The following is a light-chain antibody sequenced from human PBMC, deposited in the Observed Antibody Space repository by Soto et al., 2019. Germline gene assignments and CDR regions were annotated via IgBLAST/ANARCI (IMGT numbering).Light chain of an antibody. CDR1: QTFSTS. V-gene: IGKV1-5*03. Sequence: DIQMTQSPSTLSASVGDRVTITCRASQTFSTSLAWYQQQPGQAPKLLIYKASSLESGVPSRFSGSGSGTEFTLTISSLQPDDFATYYCQQYSSYPRTFGQGTKVEIK. J-gene: IGKJ1*01. CDR3: QQYSSYPRT. CDR2: KAS.